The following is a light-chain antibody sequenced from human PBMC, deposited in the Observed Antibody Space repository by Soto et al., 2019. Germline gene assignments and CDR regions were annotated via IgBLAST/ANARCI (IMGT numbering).Light chain of an antibody. J-gene: IGKJ1*01. Sequence: EIVLTQSPAALSASPGGRATLSCRASQDVVYDLAWYQQKPGQAPRLLVYGASTRATDAPPRFGGSGSGREFSLTISSLQSDDFATYYCQQYRSWPRTFGQGTRVEIK. CDR3: QQYRSWPRT. CDR1: QDVVYD. CDR2: GAS. V-gene: IGKV3-15*01.